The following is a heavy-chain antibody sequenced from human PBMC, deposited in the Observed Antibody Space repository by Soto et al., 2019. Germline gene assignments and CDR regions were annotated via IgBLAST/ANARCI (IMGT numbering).Heavy chain of an antibody. V-gene: IGHV3-23*01. D-gene: IGHD6-13*01. CDR3: AKPEAALYYYYYGMDV. J-gene: IGHJ6*02. CDR2: ISGSGGST. Sequence: GGSLRLSCAASGFTFSSYAMSWVRQAPGKGLEWVSAISGSGGSTYYADSVKGRFTISRDNSKNTLYLQMNSLRAEDTAVYYCAKPEAALYYYYYGMDVWGQGTTVTVSS. CDR1: GFTFSSYA.